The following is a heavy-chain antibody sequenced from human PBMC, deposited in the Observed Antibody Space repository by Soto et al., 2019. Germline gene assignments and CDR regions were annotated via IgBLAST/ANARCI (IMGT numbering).Heavy chain of an antibody. CDR1: GYTFTSYG. J-gene: IGHJ6*02. V-gene: IGHV1-18*01. D-gene: IGHD1-1*01. CDR3: ARKSRQQKSYYYCGMYV. CDR2: ISAYNGNT. Sequence: ASVKVSCKASGYTFTSYGISWVRQAPGQGLEWMGWISAYNGNTNYAQKLQGRVTMTTDTSTSTAYMELRSLRSDDTAVYYCARKSRQQKSYYYCGMYVWSQATTVTVSS.